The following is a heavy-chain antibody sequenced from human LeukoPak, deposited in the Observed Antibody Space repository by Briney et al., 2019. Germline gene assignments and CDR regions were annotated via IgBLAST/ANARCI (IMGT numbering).Heavy chain of an antibody. CDR3: AKPLYSSSWSEYFQH. Sequence: GGSLRLSCAASGFTFDDYAMHWVRQAPGKGLEWVSGISWNSGSIGYEDSVKGRFTISRDNSKNTLYLQMDSLRAEDTAVYYCAKPLYSSSWSEYFQHWGQGTLVTVSS. D-gene: IGHD6-13*01. V-gene: IGHV3-9*01. CDR1: GFTFDDYA. J-gene: IGHJ1*01. CDR2: ISWNSGSI.